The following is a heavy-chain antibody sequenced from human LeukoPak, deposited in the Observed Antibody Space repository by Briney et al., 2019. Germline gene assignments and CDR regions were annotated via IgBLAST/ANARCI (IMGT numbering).Heavy chain of an antibody. D-gene: IGHD1-26*01. V-gene: IGHV3-23*01. CDR2: ISSRGGTT. J-gene: IGHJ4*02. CDR1: GFAFSSYA. Sequence: GGSLRLSCAASGFAFSSYAMSWVRQTPGKGLEWVSAISSRGGTTYYADSVQGRFTISGDNSKNTLHLQMNSLRGEDTAIYYCAKWGVSGSYYDYWGQGTLVTVSS. CDR3: AKWGVSGSYYDY.